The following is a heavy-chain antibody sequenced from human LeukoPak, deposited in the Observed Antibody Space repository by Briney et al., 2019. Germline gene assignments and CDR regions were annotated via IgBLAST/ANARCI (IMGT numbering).Heavy chain of an antibody. CDR3: ARGMGATTWFDP. Sequence: SETLSLTCAVYGGSFSGYYWSWIRQPPGKGLEWIGSIYYSGSTYYNPSLKSRVTISVDTSKNQFSLKLSSVTAADTAVYHCARGMGATTWFDPWGQGTLVTVSS. CDR1: GGSFSGYY. V-gene: IGHV4-34*01. D-gene: IGHD1-26*01. CDR2: IYYSGST. J-gene: IGHJ5*02.